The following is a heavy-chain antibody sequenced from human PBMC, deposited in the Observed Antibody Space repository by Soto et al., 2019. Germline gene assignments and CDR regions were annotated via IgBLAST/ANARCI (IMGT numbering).Heavy chain of an antibody. CDR1: GGTFSSYA. CDR2: IIPIFGTA. V-gene: IGHV1-69*13. D-gene: IGHD3-16*01. J-gene: IGHJ5*02. CDR3: ARVYLGEGWFDP. Sequence: GASVKVSCKASGGTFSSYAISWVRQAPGQGLEWMGGIIPIFGTANYAQKFQGRVTITADESTSTAYMELSSLRSEDTAVYYCARVYLGEGWFDPWGQGTLVTVSS.